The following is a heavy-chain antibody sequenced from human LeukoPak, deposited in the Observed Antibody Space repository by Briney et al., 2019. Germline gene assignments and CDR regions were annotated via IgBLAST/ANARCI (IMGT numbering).Heavy chain of an antibody. CDR1: GLTFKNFA. CDR2: ISSSSSYI. J-gene: IGHJ4*02. Sequence: GGSLRLSCAASGLTFKNFAMSWVRQAPGKGLEWVSSISSSSSYIYYADSVKGRFTISRDNAKNSLYLQMNSLRAEDTAVYYCARVAGRDTAMVNYWGQGTLVTVSS. D-gene: IGHD5-18*01. CDR3: ARVAGRDTAMVNY. V-gene: IGHV3-21*01.